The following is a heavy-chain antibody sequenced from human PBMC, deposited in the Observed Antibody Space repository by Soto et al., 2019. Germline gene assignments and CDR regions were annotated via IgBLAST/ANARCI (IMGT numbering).Heavy chain of an antibody. CDR1: GFTFSTYA. V-gene: IGHV3-23*01. CDR3: ATPVLGWFADLDS. Sequence: EVHLLESGGGLVQRGGSVRLSCKASGFTFSTYAMNWVRQAPGKGLEWVSTISGNGADTYYADSVKGRFTISSDNSQKTLYLEMNGLGTEVLAVYYCATPVLGWFADLDSWGQGTLVTVSS. CDR2: ISGNGADT. D-gene: IGHD2-21*01. J-gene: IGHJ4*02.